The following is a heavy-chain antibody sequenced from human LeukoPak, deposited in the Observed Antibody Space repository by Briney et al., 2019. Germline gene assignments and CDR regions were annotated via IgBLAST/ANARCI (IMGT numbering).Heavy chain of an antibody. CDR3: ARPRGAAGYYYYYGMDV. Sequence: GGSLRLSCAASGFTVSSNYMSWVRQAPGKGLEWVSVIYSGGSTYYADSVKGRFTISRDNSKNTLYLQMNSLRAEDTAVYYCARPRGAAGYYYYYGMDVWGQGTTVTVSS. D-gene: IGHD6-13*01. J-gene: IGHJ6*02. CDR1: GFTVSSNY. CDR2: IYSGGST. V-gene: IGHV3-53*05.